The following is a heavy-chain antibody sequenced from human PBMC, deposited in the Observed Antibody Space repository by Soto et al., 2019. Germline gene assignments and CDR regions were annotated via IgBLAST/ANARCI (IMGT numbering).Heavy chain of an antibody. CDR2: LYDVDGS. V-gene: IGHV3-53*01. D-gene: IGHD1-1*01. CDR3: ATWHEREHAYDV. CDR1: GLTISGKKY. J-gene: IGHJ3*01. Sequence: DVQLVESGGGLIQPGESLRLSCAAFGLTISGKKYVAWVRQAPGKGLEWVSGLYDVDGSFYADSVRGRFTTSSDSSKPTVYLQMNDLRPDDTAVYYCATWHEREHAYDVWGQRTTVTVSS.